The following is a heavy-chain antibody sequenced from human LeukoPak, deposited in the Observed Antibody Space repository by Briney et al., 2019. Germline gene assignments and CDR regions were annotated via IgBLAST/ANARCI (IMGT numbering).Heavy chain of an antibody. V-gene: IGHV3-23*01. CDR3: AKGLSLVVNYYGMDV. D-gene: IGHD3-16*02. CDR2: ISDSGGGT. Sequence: GGSLRLSCAASGFTFGSYAMTWVRQAPGKGLEWVSGISDSGGGTYYADSVKGRFTISRDNSKNTVHLQMNSLRAEDTALYYCAKGLSLVVNYYGMDVWGQGTTVTVSS. CDR1: GFTFGSYA. J-gene: IGHJ6*02.